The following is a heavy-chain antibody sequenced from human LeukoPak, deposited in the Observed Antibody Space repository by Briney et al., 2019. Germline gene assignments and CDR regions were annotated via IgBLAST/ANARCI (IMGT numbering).Heavy chain of an antibody. CDR2: IYTSGST. CDR3: ARDVYYYDSRHSRAFDI. J-gene: IGHJ3*02. Sequence: SETLSLTCTVSGGSISSYYWSWIRQPAGKGLEWIGRIYTSGSTNYNPSLKSRVTISVDTSKNQFSLKLSSVTAADTAVYYCARDVYYYDSRHSRAFDIWGQGTMVTVSS. D-gene: IGHD3-22*01. V-gene: IGHV4-4*07. CDR1: GGSISSYY.